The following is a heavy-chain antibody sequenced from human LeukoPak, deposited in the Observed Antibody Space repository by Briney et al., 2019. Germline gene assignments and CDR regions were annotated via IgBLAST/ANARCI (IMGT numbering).Heavy chain of an antibody. CDR2: INPNSGGT. J-gene: IGHJ4*02. Sequence: ASVKVSSKASGYTFIVYYMYWVRQAPGQGLEWMGWINPNSGGTNYAQKFQGRVTMTRDTSISTAYMELSRLRSDDTAVYYCAIWGYSSSFDYWGQGTLVTVSS. CDR3: AIWGYSSSFDY. CDR1: GYTFIVYY. D-gene: IGHD6-19*01. V-gene: IGHV1-2*02.